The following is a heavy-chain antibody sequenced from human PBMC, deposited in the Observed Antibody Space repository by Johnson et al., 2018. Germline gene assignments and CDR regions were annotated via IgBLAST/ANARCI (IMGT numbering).Heavy chain of an antibody. CDR1: GFAFSDYY. D-gene: IGHD1-20*01. CDR3: VRVGSITGNHLVGYKPNWFDP. Sequence: QVQLVESGGGLVKXGGSXRLXCAASGFAFSDYYMSWIRQTPEKGLEWVAYISDTGTPIYYADSVKGRFTVSRDNANHSLFLQMPSLRVEDTAVYYCVRVGSITGNHLVGYKPNWFDPWGKGAQVTVSS. V-gene: IGHV3-11*04. CDR2: ISDTGTPI. J-gene: IGHJ5*02.